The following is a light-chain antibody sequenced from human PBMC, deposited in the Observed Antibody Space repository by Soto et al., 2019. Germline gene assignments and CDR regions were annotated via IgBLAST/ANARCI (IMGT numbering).Light chain of an antibody. CDR3: QQYRSSPPVT. CDR2: GAS. CDR1: QSVSSSY. V-gene: IGKV3-20*01. Sequence: EIVLTQSPGTLSLSPGERATLSCRASQSVSSSYLAWYQHKPGQAPRLLIYGASGRATGIPDRFSGSGSGTDFPLTISRLEPGDFAVYYCQQYRSSPPVTFGQGTRLQI. J-gene: IGKJ5*01.